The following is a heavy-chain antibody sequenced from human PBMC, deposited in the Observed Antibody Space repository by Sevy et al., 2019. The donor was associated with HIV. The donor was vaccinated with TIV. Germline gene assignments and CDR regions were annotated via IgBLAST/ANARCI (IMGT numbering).Heavy chain of an antibody. Sequence: ASVKVSCKASGGTFSSYAISWVRQAPGQGLEWMGGIIPIFGTANYAQKFQGRVTITADESTSTAYMELSSLRSEDTAVYYCARLNGVDDHRAWFDPWGQGTLVTVSS. CDR1: GGTFSSYA. CDR2: IIPIFGTA. CDR3: ARLNGVDDHRAWFDP. D-gene: IGHD3-3*01. J-gene: IGHJ5*02. V-gene: IGHV1-69*01.